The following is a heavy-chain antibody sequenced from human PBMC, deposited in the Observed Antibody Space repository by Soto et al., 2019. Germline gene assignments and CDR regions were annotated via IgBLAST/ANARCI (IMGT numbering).Heavy chain of an antibody. CDR1: GGTFSSYA. D-gene: IGHD5-12*01. CDR3: ARDPFKMATRAGMDV. CDR2: IIPIFGTA. V-gene: IGHV1-69*13. Sequence: SVKVSCKASGGTFSSYAISWVRQAPGQGLEWMGGIIPIFGTANYAQKFQGRVTITADESTSTAYMGLSSLRSEDTAVYYCARDPFKMATRAGMDVWGQGTTVTVSS. J-gene: IGHJ6*02.